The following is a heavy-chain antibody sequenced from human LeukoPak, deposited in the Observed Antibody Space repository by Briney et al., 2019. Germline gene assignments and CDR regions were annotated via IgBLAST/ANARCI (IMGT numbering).Heavy chain of an antibody. V-gene: IGHV3-7*04. D-gene: IGHD6-19*01. CDR3: AKDSQWLALEGTWFDP. Sequence: GGSLRLSCAASGFTFSSYWMSWVRQAPGKGLEWVANIKQDGSEKYYVDSVKGRFTISRDNAKNSLYLQMNSLRAEDTAVYYCAKDSQWLALEGTWFDPWGQGTLVTVSS. CDR1: GFTFSSYW. CDR2: IKQDGSEK. J-gene: IGHJ5*02.